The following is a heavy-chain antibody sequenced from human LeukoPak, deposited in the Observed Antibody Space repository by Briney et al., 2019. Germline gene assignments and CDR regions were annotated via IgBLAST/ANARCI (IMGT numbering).Heavy chain of an antibody. D-gene: IGHD5-12*01. CDR1: GYTFTSYD. CDR3: ARQGYNGYALATESYYYYYYMDV. V-gene: IGHV1-8*03. Sequence: GASVKVSCKASGYTFTSYDINWVRQATGQGLEWMGWMNPNSGNTGYAQKFQGRVTITRNTSISTAYMELSSLRSEDTAVYYCARQGYNGYALATESYYYYYYMDVWGKGTTVTVSS. CDR2: MNPNSGNT. J-gene: IGHJ6*03.